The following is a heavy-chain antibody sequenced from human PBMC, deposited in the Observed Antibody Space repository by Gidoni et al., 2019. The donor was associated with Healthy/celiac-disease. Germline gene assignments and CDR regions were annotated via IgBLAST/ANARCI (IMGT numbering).Heavy chain of an antibody. CDR2: ISGIGGST. CDR1: GSTCSSYA. Sequence: EVQLLESGGGLVQPGGSLRLSCAASGSTCSSYAMSWFRQAPGKGLEWVSAISGIGGSTYYADSVKGRFTISRDNSKNTLYLQMNILRAEDTAVYYCAKVYGYGDQKFDYWGQGTLVTVSS. CDR3: AKVYGYGDQKFDY. D-gene: IGHD4-17*01. V-gene: IGHV3-23*01. J-gene: IGHJ4*02.